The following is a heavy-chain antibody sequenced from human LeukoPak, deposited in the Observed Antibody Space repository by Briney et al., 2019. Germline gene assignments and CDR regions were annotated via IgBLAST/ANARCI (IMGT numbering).Heavy chain of an antibody. D-gene: IGHD5-18*01. CDR2: INPNSGGT. CDR1: GYTFTGYY. CDR3: AREGDTA. Sequence: WASVKVSCKASGYTFTGYYMHRVRRAPGQGLEWMGWINPNSGGTNYAQKFQGRVTMTRDAPISTPYMELIRLRSDDTAVYYCAREGDTAWGQGTLVTVSS. V-gene: IGHV1-2*02. J-gene: IGHJ4*02.